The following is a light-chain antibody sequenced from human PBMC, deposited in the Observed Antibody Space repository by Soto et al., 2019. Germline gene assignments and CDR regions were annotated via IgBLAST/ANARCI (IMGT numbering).Light chain of an antibody. CDR1: QSISNTS. J-gene: IGKJ2*01. Sequence: EILLTQSPDTLSLSPGERATLSCRASQSISNTSLAWYLQKPGQAPRLLIYGASNRATDIPDRFSGSGSGTDFTLTISRLEPEDFAVYYCQQYSSSPPKYTFGQGTKLEIK. V-gene: IGKV3-20*01. CDR3: QQYSSSPPKYT. CDR2: GAS.